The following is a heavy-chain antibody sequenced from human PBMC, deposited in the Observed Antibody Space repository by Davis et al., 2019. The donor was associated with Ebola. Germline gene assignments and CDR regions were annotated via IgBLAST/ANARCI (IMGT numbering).Heavy chain of an antibody. V-gene: IGHV3-23*01. J-gene: IGHJ6*03. CDR2: ISGGGGDT. CDR3: ARAGGSYREDYYNMDV. D-gene: IGHD1-26*01. Sequence: GESLKISCAASGFTFSNAWMSWVRQAPGKGLEWVSGISGGGGDTKYADSVKGRFAISRDNSKNTLYLQMSSLRAEDTAVYYCARAGGSYREDYYNMDVWGKGTTVTVSS. CDR1: GFTFSNAW.